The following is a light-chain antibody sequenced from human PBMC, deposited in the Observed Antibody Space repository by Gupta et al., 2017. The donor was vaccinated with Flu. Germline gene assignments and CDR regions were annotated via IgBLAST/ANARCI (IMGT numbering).Light chain of an antibody. CDR2: AAI. Sequence: DRATLSCRASQSVCRSYLAWYQQIPGQAPRLLVYAAIISATGIPDSFSGSGSGTDCTLTIIRLEPEDFAVYLCQPYDIPPRTFGQWTKLDIK. J-gene: IGKJ2*01. V-gene: IGKV3-20*01. CDR3: QPYDIPPRT. CDR1: QSVCRSY.